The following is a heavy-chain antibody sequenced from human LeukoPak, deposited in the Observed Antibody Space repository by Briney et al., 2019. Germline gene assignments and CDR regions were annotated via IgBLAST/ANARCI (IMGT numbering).Heavy chain of an antibody. J-gene: IGHJ5*02. V-gene: IGHV4-59*01. D-gene: IGHD4-17*01. CDR3: AGEGRQDYVSFDP. CDR2: VNYSGST. CDR1: GGSISRYY. Sequence: PSETLSLTCTVSGGSISRYYWSRIRQPPGKGLEWIGYVNYSGSTNYNPSLKSRVTMSVDTSKNKFSLRQSSVTDPRTPVSYCAGEGRQDYVSFDPWGQGSLVTVSS.